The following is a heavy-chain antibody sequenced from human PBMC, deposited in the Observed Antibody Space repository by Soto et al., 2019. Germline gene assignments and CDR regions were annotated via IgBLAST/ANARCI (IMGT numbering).Heavy chain of an antibody. V-gene: IGHV3-33*01. D-gene: IGHD6-13*01. CDR1: GFNFNNYG. J-gene: IGHJ6*02. CDR3: ARRQISPATRGAASARGSMNV. Sequence: QVPLVESGGGVVQPGRSLRLSCAASGFNFNNYGMRWVRQAPGKGQEWVAVIWNDGNGYYYANSVKGRFTISRDNSKRALFVQMSVQKCDDTALYYCARRQISPATRGAASARGSMNVWGQGMKETGSS. CDR2: IWNDGNGY.